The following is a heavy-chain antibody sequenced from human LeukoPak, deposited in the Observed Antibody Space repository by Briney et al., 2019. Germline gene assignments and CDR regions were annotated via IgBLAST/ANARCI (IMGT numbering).Heavy chain of an antibody. CDR3: ARDGVTIFGVVDNWFDP. Sequence: GGSLRFSCAASGFTFSDYYMSWIRQAPGKGLEWVSYISSSGSTIYYADSVKGRFTISRDNAKNSLYLQMNSLRAEDTAVYYCARDGVTIFGVVDNWFDPWGQGTLVTVSS. V-gene: IGHV3-11*01. D-gene: IGHD3-3*01. J-gene: IGHJ5*02. CDR2: ISSSGSTI. CDR1: GFTFSDYY.